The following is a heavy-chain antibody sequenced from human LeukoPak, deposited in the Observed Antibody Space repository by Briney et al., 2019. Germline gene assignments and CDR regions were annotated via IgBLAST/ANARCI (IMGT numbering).Heavy chain of an antibody. V-gene: IGHV3-66*04. J-gene: IGHJ6*02. CDR2: IYSGGST. Sequence: PGGSLRLSCAASGFTVSSNYMSWVHQAPGKGLEWVSVIYSGGSTYYADSVKGRFTISRDNSKNTLYLQMNSLRAEDTAVYYCARHTTRKSGVTALYGMDVWGQGTTVTVSS. CDR1: GFTVSSNY. D-gene: IGHD2-21*02. CDR3: ARHTTRKSGVTALYGMDV.